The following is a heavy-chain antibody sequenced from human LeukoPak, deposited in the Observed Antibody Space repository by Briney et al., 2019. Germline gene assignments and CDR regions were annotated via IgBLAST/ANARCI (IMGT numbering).Heavy chain of an antibody. V-gene: IGHV1-2*02. Sequence: ASVKVSCKASGYTFTGYYMHWVRQAPGQGLQWMGWINPNGGDTNYAQKFQGRVTMTSDTSISTAYMELSRLRSDNTAVYYCARDLYGGTSATFDYWGQGTLVTVSS. CDR2: INPNGGDT. CDR1: GYTFTGYY. D-gene: IGHD4-23*01. CDR3: ARDLYGGTSATFDY. J-gene: IGHJ4*02.